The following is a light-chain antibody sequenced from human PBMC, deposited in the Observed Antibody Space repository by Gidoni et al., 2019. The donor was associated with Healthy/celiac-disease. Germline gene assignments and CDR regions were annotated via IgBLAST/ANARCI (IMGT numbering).Light chain of an antibody. J-gene: IGLJ2*01. CDR1: SSNIGSNT. Sequence: QSVLPQPPQASGTPGQRVTISCSGSSSNIGSNTVTWYPQLPGTAPKLLIYSNNQRPSGVPARFSGSKSGTSASLAISGLQSEDEADYYCAAWDDSLNGPVFGGGTKLTVL. CDR2: SNN. CDR3: AAWDDSLNGPV. V-gene: IGLV1-44*01.